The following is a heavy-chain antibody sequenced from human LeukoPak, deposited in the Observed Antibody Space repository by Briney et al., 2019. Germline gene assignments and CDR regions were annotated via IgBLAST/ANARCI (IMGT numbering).Heavy chain of an antibody. Sequence: SVKVSYKASGFTFTNSAMQWVRQARGQRLEWIGWIVVGSGNTNYAQKFKERVTITRDMSTSTAYMELSSLRSEDTAVYYCAAAGYSGHDYGVDWFDPWGQGTLVTVSS. J-gene: IGHJ5*02. V-gene: IGHV1-58*02. D-gene: IGHD5-12*01. CDR2: IVVGSGNT. CDR1: GFTFTNSA. CDR3: AAAGYSGHDYGVDWFDP.